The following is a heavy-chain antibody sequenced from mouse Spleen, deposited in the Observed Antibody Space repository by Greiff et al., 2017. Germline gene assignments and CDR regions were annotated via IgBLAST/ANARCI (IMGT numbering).Heavy chain of an antibody. D-gene: IGHD2-2*01. CDR3: ARHEWLRRGYAMDY. Sequence: QVQLKETGPGLVAPSQSLSITCTVSGFSLTSYGVHWVRQPPGKGLEWLVVIWSDGSTNYNSALKSRLSISKDNSKSQVFLKMNSLQTDDTAMYYCARHEWLRRGYAMDYWGQGTSVTVSS. J-gene: IGHJ4*01. CDR1: GFSLTSYG. V-gene: IGHV2-6-1*01. CDR2: IWSDGST.